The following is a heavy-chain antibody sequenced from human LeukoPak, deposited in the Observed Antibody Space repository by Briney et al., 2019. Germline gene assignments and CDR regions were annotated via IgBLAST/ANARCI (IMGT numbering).Heavy chain of an antibody. J-gene: IGHJ4*02. CDR3: GRAGGGTTHYDC. CDR1: GFTLSDYW. V-gene: IGHV3-74*01. CDR2: SSPDGRNI. Sequence: GGSLRLSCAASGFTLSDYWMNWVRQAPGKGPVWVSHSSPDGRNIAYADSVKGRFQISRDSAKNTLYLQMNSRRVGDTAVYYCGRAGGGTTHYDCWGQGTLVTVSS. D-gene: IGHD1-7*01.